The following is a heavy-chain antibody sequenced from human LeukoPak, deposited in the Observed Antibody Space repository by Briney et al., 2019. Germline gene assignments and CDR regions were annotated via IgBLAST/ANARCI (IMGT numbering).Heavy chain of an antibody. Sequence: GGSLRLSCAASGFTFKDYALNWVRQAPGKGLEWVSSISSSSSYIYYADSVKGRFTISRDNAKNTLYLQMNSLRAEDTAVYYCAKDRVLYYYDRSGDFDNWGQGTLVTVSS. CDR2: ISSSSSYI. CDR3: AKDRVLYYYDRSGDFDN. J-gene: IGHJ4*02. D-gene: IGHD3-22*01. V-gene: IGHV3-21*01. CDR1: GFTFKDYA.